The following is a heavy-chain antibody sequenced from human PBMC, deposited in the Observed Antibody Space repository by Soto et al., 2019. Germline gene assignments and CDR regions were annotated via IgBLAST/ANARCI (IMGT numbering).Heavy chain of an antibody. CDR2: ISSSSFTI. V-gene: IGHV3-48*01. Sequence: ESGGRLVQPGGSLRLSCAASGFRFSDYSMNWVRQAPGRGLEWVSYISSSSFTIHYADSVEGRFAISRDNAKNSLYLQMNSLRVEDTAVYYCARDYNDFWSGHLDYWGQGALVTVSS. J-gene: IGHJ4*02. CDR1: GFRFSDYS. CDR3: ARDYNDFWSGHLDY. D-gene: IGHD3-3*01.